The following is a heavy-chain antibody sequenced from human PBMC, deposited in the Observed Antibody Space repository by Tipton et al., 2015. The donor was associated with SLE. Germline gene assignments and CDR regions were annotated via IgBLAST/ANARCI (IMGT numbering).Heavy chain of an antibody. CDR3: ATSPGYSSGWRGAFDI. V-gene: IGHV5-51*01. D-gene: IGHD6-25*01. CDR2: IYPGDSDT. CDR1: GYSFTSYW. Sequence: VQLVQSGAEVKKPGESLRISCKGSGYSFTSYWIGWVRQMPGKGLEWMGIIYPGDSDTRYSPSFQGQVTISADKSISTAYLQWSSLKASDTAMYYCATSPGYSSGWRGAFDIWGQGTMVTVSS. J-gene: IGHJ3*02.